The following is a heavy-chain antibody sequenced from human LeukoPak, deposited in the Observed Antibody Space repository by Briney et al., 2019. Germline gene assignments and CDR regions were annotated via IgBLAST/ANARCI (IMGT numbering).Heavy chain of an antibody. D-gene: IGHD2-15*01. CDR3: ARVVVVAATTIYYWFDP. CDR1: GFTFSAYG. J-gene: IGHJ5*02. CDR2: ISGGGGTI. Sequence: GGSLRLSCAASGFTFSAYGMNWVRQAPGKGLEWVSYISGGGGTIYYADSVKGRFTISRDNAKNSLNLQMDSLRVEDTAVYYCARVVVVAATTIYYWFDPWGQGTLVTVSS. V-gene: IGHV3-48*01.